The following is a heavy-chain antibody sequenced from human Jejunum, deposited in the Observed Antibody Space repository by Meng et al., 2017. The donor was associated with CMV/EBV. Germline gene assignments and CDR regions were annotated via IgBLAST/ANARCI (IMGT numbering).Heavy chain of an antibody. CDR1: GYIFSNYG. CDR3: ARGGYSFGEINDY. V-gene: IGHV1-18*01. J-gene: IGHJ4*02. D-gene: IGHD5-18*01. Sequence: KASGYIFSNYGINWVRQAPGQGLEWMGWISAYNGNTNSAQKSQGRVTMTTDTSTSTAYMELRSLRSDDTAVYYCARGGYSFGEINDYWGQGTLVTVSS. CDR2: ISAYNGNT.